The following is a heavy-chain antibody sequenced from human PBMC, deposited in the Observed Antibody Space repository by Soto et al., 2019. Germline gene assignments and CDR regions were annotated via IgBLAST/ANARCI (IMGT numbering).Heavy chain of an antibody. J-gene: IGHJ4*02. D-gene: IGHD2-21*02. CDR2: INPSGGST. V-gene: IGHV1-46*01. Sequence: ASVKVSCKASGYTFTSYYMHWVREAPGQGLEWMGIINPSGGSTNYAQKFQGRVTMTRDTSTSTVYMELTSLRSEDTAMFYCARGGSMVVMTDGFDFWGQGTLVTVPS. CDR3: ARGGSMVVMTDGFDF. CDR1: GYTFTSYY.